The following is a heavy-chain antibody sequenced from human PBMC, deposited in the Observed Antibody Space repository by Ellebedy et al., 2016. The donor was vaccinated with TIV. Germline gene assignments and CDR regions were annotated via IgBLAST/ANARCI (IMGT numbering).Heavy chain of an antibody. Sequence: GESLKISCVVSGFTFSSYAMSWVRQARGKGLEWVASLSASGGSTYYADSVKGRFTISRDNAKNTMYLQMNSLRAEDTAVYYCAIDGHYYDSGSYSVSGMDVWGQGTTVTVSS. V-gene: IGHV3-23*01. CDR2: LSASGGST. CDR1: GFTFSSYA. CDR3: AIDGHYYDSGSYSVSGMDV. D-gene: IGHD3-10*01. J-gene: IGHJ6*02.